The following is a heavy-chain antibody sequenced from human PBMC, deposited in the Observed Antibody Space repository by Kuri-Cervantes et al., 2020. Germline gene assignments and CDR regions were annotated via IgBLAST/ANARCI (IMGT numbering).Heavy chain of an antibody. V-gene: IGHV3-30-3*01. CDR3: AKDLDYYGSGSYYIGMDV. Sequence: LSLTCAASGFTFSSYAMHWVRQAPGKGLEWVAVISYDGSNKYYADSVKGRFTISRDNSKNTLYLQMNSLRAEDTAVYYCAKDLDYYGSGSYYIGMDVWGQGTTVTVSS. J-gene: IGHJ6*02. CDR2: ISYDGSNK. D-gene: IGHD3-10*01. CDR1: GFTFSSYA.